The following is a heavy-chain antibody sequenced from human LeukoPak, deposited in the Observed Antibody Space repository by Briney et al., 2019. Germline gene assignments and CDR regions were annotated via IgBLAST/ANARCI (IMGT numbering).Heavy chain of an antibody. CDR1: GYTFTGYY. V-gene: IGHV1-2*02. Sequence: ASVKVSCKASGYTFTGYYMHWVRQAPGQGLEWMGWINPNSGGTNYAQKFQGRVTMTRDTSISTAYMELSRPRSDDTAVYYCARDFCSRYFDWLNGIYYYYYMDVWGKGTTVTVSS. CDR3: ARDFCSRYFDWLNGIYYYYYMDV. D-gene: IGHD3-9*01. CDR2: INPNSGGT. J-gene: IGHJ6*03.